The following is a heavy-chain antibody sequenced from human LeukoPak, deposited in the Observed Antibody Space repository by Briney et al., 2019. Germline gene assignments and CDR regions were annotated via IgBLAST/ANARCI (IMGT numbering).Heavy chain of an antibody. V-gene: IGHV1-2*02. CDR2: IKPNSGVT. Sequence: ASVKVSCKASGYTFSDYYMHWLRQAPGQGLEWMGWIKPNSGVTNYARNFQGRITMTRDTSISTAFMELSSLRSDDTAVYYCARPSYYGGGCYYYFDYWGQGTLVTVSS. CDR3: ARPSYYGGGCYYYFDY. CDR1: GYTFSDYY. D-gene: IGHD2-21*02. J-gene: IGHJ4*02.